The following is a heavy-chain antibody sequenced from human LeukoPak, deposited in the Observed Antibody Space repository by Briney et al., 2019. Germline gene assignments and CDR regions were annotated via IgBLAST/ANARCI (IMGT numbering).Heavy chain of an antibody. D-gene: IGHD2-8*01. CDR2: ISGSGGST. J-gene: IGHJ6*03. Sequence: GGSLRLSCAASGFTLSSYAMSWVRQAPGKGLEWVSAISGSGGSTYYADSVKGRFTISRDNSKNTLYLQMNSLRAEDTAVYYCAKGIVLMVYAIPYYYYYMDVWGKGTTVTVSS. CDR3: AKGIVLMVYAIPYYYYYMDV. CDR1: GFTLSSYA. V-gene: IGHV3-23*01.